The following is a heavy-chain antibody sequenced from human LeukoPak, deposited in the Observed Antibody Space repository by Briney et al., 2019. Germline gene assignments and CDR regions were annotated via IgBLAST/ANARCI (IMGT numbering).Heavy chain of an antibody. CDR1: GYTFTGYY. J-gene: IGHJ3*02. V-gene: IGHV1-2*02. CDR3: ARDDYGDYGSAFDI. D-gene: IGHD4-17*01. CDR2: INPNSGGT. Sequence: ASVKVSCKASGYTFTGYYMHCVRPAPGQGLEWMGWINPNSGGTNYAQKFQGRVTMTRDTSISTAYMELSRLRSDDTAVYYCARDDYGDYGSAFDIWGQGTMVTVSS.